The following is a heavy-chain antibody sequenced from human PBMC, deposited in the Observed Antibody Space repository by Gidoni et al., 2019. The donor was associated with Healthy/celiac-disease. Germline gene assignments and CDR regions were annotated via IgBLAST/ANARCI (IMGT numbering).Heavy chain of an antibody. CDR2: IYYSGST. V-gene: IGHV4-31*03. Sequence: QVQLQESGPGLGKPSQTLSLTCTVPGGSISSGGYYWSWIRQHPGKGLEWIGYIYYSGSTYYNPSLKSRVTISVDTSKNQFSLKLSSVTAADTAVYYCARGAPFLEWSFLDYWGQGTLVTVSS. CDR1: GGSISSGGYY. D-gene: IGHD3-3*01. CDR3: ARGAPFLEWSFLDY. J-gene: IGHJ4*02.